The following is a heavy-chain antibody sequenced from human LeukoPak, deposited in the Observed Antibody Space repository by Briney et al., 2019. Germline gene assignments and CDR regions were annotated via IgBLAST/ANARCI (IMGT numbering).Heavy chain of an antibody. V-gene: IGHV3-7*01. CDR1: GFNFGGHW. J-gene: IGHJ6*02. Sequence: GGSLRLSCAASGFNFGGHWMNWVRQAPGKGLEWVANIKEDGSLTFYVDSVRGRFSISRDNAKNSLYLQMNSLRAEDTAVYYCARVPGFYRSGGSCYSCYYYYGMDVWGQGTTVTVSS. CDR2: IKEDGSLT. D-gene: IGHD2-15*01. CDR3: ARVPGFYRSGGSCYSCYYYYGMDV.